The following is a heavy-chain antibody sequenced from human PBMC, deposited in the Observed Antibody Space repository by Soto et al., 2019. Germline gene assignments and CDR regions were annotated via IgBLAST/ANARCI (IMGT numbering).Heavy chain of an antibody. D-gene: IGHD4-17*01. V-gene: IGHV2-5*02. CDR1: GFSLSTSGVG. CDR2: IYWDDDK. Sequence: SGPTLVNPTQTLTLTCTFSGFSLSTSGVGVGWIRQPPGKALEWLALIYWDDDKRYSPSLKSRLTITKDTSKNQVVLTMTNMDPVDTATYYCAHTTYGDNESLVFGQWVSWGQGTLVTVSS. J-gene: IGHJ5*02. CDR3: AHTTYGDNESLVFGQWVS.